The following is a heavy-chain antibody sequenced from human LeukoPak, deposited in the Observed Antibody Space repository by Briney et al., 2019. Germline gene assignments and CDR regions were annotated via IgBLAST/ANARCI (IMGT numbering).Heavy chain of an antibody. CDR1: GGSISSGSYY. Sequence: SQTLSLTCTVSGGSISSGSYYWTWIRQPAGKGLEWIGYIYYSGSTNYNPSLKSRVTISVDTSKNQFSLKLSSVTAADTAVYYCARTTEGGYSYGSFYYYYMDVWGKGATVTISS. J-gene: IGHJ6*03. V-gene: IGHV4-61*10. CDR3: ARTTEGGYSYGSFYYYYMDV. CDR2: IYYSGST. D-gene: IGHD5-18*01.